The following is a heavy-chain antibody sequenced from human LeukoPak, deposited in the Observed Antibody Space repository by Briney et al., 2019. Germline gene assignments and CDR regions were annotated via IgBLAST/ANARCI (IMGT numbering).Heavy chain of an antibody. CDR3: ARVRTDLSFDL. CDR2: IIPILGIA. D-gene: IGHD1-14*01. V-gene: IGHV1-69*04. CDR1: GGTFSSYA. J-gene: IGHJ2*01. Sequence: GSSVKVSCKASGGTFSSYAISWVRQAPGEGLEWMGRIIPILGIANYAQKFQGRVTITADKSTSTAYMELSSLRSEDTAVYYCARVRTDLSFDLWGRGTLVTVSS.